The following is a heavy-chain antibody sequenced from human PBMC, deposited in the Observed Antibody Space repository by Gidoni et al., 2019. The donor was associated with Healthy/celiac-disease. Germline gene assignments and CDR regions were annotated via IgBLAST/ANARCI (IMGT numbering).Heavy chain of an antibody. D-gene: IGHD2-21*02. CDR1: GGSFSGYY. CDR2: INHNGST. J-gene: IGHJ3*02. Sequence: QVQLQQWGAGLLKPSETLSLTCAVYGGSFSGYYWSWIRQPPGKGLEWIGEINHNGSTNYNPSLKSRVTISVDTSKNQFSLKLSSVTAADTAVYYCARRGHIVVVTAIEGHAFDIWGQGTMVTVSS. CDR3: ARRGHIVVVTAIEGHAFDI. V-gene: IGHV4-34*01.